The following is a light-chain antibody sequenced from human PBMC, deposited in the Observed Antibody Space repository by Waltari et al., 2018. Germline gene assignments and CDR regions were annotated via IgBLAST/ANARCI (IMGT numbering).Light chain of an antibody. J-gene: IGKJ1*01. Sequence: EIVMTQSPATLSVSPGERATLSCRASQGVSSNLAWYQQKPGQAPRLLIYGASTRATGIPARFSGSGSGKEFTLTISSMQSEDFAVYYCQQYNNWPPWTFGQGTKVEIK. CDR2: GAS. CDR3: QQYNNWPPWT. CDR1: QGVSSN. V-gene: IGKV3-15*01.